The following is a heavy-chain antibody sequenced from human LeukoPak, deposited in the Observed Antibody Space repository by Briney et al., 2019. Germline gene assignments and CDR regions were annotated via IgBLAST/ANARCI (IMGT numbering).Heavy chain of an antibody. Sequence: ASVKVSCKASGYTFTGYYMHWVRQAPGQGLEWMGWINPNSGGTNYAQKFQGRVTMTRDTSISTAYMELSRLRSDDTAVYYCARGHCSSTSCYTYYYYMDVWGKGTTVTVSS. CDR1: GYTFTGYY. CDR3: ARGHCSSTSCYTYYYYMDV. V-gene: IGHV1-2*02. J-gene: IGHJ6*03. D-gene: IGHD2-2*02. CDR2: INPNSGGT.